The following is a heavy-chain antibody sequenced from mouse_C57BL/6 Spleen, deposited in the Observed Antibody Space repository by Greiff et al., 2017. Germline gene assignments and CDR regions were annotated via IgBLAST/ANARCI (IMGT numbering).Heavy chain of an antibody. CDR3: TRLYDYDAWFAY. D-gene: IGHD2-4*01. Sequence: EVTVEESGGGLVKPGGSLKLSCAASGFTFSSYTMSWVRQTPEKRLEWVATISGGGGNTYYPDSVKGRFTFSRDNAKNTLYLQMSMLRSEDAALYYGTRLYDYDAWFAYWGQGTLVTVSA. V-gene: IGHV5-9*01. CDR2: ISGGGGNT. CDR1: GFTFSSYT. J-gene: IGHJ3*01.